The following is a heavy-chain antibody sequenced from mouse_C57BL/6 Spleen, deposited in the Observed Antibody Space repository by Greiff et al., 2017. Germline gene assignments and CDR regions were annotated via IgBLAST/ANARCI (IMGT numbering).Heavy chain of an antibody. CDR2: INPYNGGP. D-gene: IGHD2-3*01. V-gene: IGHV1-19*01. CDR1: GYTFTDYY. Sequence: EVQLQQSGPVLVKPGASVKMSCKASGYTFTDYYMNWVKQSHGKSLEWIGVINPYNGGPSYNQKFKGKATLTVDKSSSTAYMVLNSLTSEDSAVYYGARDDGYYWGQGTTLTVSS. CDR3: ARDDGYY. J-gene: IGHJ2*01.